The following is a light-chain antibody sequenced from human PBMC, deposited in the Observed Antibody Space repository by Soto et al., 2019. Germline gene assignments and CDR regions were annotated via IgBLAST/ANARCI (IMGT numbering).Light chain of an antibody. J-gene: IGLJ3*02. CDR2: EVT. CDR1: NSDVGGYNY. Sequence: QSALTQPPSASGSPGQSVTISCTGTNSDVGGYNYVSWYQQYPGKAPKLLIYEVTKRPSGVPDRLSGSKSGNTAYLSVSRLQGEGEAGYYRNSLARSAKGVLRRGTTLTVL. CDR3: NSLARSAKGV. V-gene: IGLV2-8*01.